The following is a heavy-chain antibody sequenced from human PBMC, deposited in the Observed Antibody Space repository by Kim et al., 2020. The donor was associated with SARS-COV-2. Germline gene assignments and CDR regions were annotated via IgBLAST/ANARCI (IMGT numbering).Heavy chain of an antibody. D-gene: IGHD1-26*01. CDR3: ARGWDSGPFDY. Sequence: SETLSLTCAVYGGSFSGYYWSWIRQPPGKGLEWIGEINHSGSTNYNPSLNSRVTISVDTSKNQFSLKLSSVTAADTAVYYCARGWDSGPFDYWGQGTLVT. CDR2: INHSGST. V-gene: IGHV4-34*01. J-gene: IGHJ4*02. CDR1: GGSFSGYY.